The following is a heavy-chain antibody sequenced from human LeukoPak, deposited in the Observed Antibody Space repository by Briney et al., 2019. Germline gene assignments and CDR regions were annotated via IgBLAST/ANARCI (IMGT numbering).Heavy chain of an antibody. D-gene: IGHD3-10*01. V-gene: IGHV3-53*01. CDR1: GFIVSSNY. CDR2: ITDSGKP. CDR3: ASRNYYLDH. Sequence: RPGGSLRLSCAASGFIVSSNYMSWVRQAPGKGLEWVSGITDSGKPCYADSVKGRFTISRDNSKSTLYLQINSLRAEDTAVYYCASRNYYLDHWGQGALVTVSS. J-gene: IGHJ4*02.